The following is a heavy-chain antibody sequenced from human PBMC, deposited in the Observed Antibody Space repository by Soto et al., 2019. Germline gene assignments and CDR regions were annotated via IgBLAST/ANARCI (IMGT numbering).Heavy chain of an antibody. D-gene: IGHD3-22*01. CDR2: INPNSGGT. V-gene: IGHV1-2*04. J-gene: IGHJ6*02. CDR3: ARRDSSNSSTSGYYYYYGMDV. CDR1: GYTFTGYY. Sequence: GASVKVSCKASGYTFTGYYMHWVRQAPGQGLEWMGWINPNSGGTNYAQKFQGWVTMTRDTSISTAYMELSRLRSDDTAVYYCARRDSSNSSTSGYYYYYGMDVWGQGTTVTVSS.